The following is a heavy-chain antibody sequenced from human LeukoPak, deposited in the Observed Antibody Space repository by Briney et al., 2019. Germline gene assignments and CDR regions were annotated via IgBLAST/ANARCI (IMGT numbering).Heavy chain of an antibody. CDR3: ARAWQWLPLDS. CDR1: GGSISSYY. V-gene: IGHV4-4*07. Sequence: SETLSLTCTVSGGSISSYYWSWLRQPAGKGLEWIGRIHTSGSTNYNPSLMSRVIMSVDTSKNQFSLKVTSVTAADAAIYYCARAWQWLPLDSWGQGTLVTVS. J-gene: IGHJ4*02. D-gene: IGHD6-19*01. CDR2: IHTSGST.